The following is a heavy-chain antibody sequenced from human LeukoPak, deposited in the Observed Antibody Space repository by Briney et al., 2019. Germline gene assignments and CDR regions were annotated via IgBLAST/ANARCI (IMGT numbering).Heavy chain of an antibody. CDR1: GGSFSGYY. CDR2: INHSGST. CDR3: ARERWELNYYYYMDV. D-gene: IGHD1-26*01. V-gene: IGHV4-34*01. J-gene: IGHJ6*03. Sequence: SETLSLTCAVYGGSFSGYYWSWIRQPPGKGLEWIGEINHSGSTNYNPSLTSRVTISVDTSKNQFSLKLSSVTAADTAVYYCARERWELNYYYYMDVWGKGTTVTVSS.